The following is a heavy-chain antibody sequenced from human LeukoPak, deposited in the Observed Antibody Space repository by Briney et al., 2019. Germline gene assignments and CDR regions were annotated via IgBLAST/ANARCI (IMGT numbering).Heavy chain of an antibody. CDR1: GYTFTSFA. CDR2: INAGNGNT. J-gene: IGHJ4*02. V-gene: IGHV1-3*01. D-gene: IGHD6-19*01. Sequence: GASVKVSCKASGYTFTSFAIHWVRQAPGQRLEWMGWINAGNGNTKFPQHFQGRVSITRDTSASTAYMELSYLRSEDTALYFCARSIVYSSDSDGGYYFDYWGQGTLVTVSS. CDR3: ARSIVYSSDSDGGYYFDY.